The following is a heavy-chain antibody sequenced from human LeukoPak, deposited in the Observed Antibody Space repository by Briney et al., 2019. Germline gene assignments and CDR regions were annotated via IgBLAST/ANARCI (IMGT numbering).Heavy chain of an antibody. CDR2: IYRGGKT. J-gene: IGHJ6*03. CDR3: ARVGYSSSWHYYMDV. CDR1: GLTVSSNY. D-gene: IGHD6-13*01. Sequence: GGPLRLSCAASGLTVSSNYMSWVRQAPGKGLEWVSIIYRGGKTYYADSVKGRFTISRDNSKNTLYLQMNSLRAEETAVYYCARVGYSSSWHYYMDVWGKGTTVTVSS. V-gene: IGHV3-66*02.